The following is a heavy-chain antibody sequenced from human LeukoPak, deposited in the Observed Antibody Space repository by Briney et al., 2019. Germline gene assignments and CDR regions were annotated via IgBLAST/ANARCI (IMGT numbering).Heavy chain of an antibody. V-gene: IGHV3-11*01. J-gene: IGHJ4*02. Sequence: GGSLRLSCAASGFTFSDYYMSWIRQAPGKGLEWVSYISSSSNTIYYADSVKGLFTISRDDARNSLYLQMNSLRAEDTAVYYCARAGTGEEDYWGQGTLVTVSS. CDR2: ISSSSNTI. CDR1: GFTFSDYY. CDR3: ARAGTGEEDY. D-gene: IGHD7-27*01.